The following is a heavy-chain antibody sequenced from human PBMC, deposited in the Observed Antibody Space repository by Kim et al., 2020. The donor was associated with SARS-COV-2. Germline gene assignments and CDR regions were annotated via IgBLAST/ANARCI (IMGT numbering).Heavy chain of an antibody. J-gene: IGHJ6*02. Sequence: SETLSLTFAVSGGSISSSNWWSWVRQPPGKGLEWIGEIYHSGSTNYNPSLKSRVTISVDKSKNQFSLKLSSVTAADTAVYYCARDRREVRNYYGSGSLGGYYNGMDVWGQGTTVTVSS. CDR2: IYHSGST. D-gene: IGHD3-10*01. V-gene: IGHV4-4*02. CDR3: ARDRREVRNYYGSGSLGGYYNGMDV. CDR1: GGSISSSNW.